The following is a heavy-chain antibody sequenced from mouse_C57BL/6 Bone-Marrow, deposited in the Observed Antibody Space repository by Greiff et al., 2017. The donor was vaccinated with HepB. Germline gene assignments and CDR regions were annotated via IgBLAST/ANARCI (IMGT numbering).Heavy chain of an antibody. Sequence: VQLKESGPELVKPGASVKIPCKASGYTFTDYNMDWVKQSHGKSLEWIGDINPNNGGTIYNQKFKGKATLTVDKSSSTAYMELRSLTSEDTAVYYCARPQPAQATWFDYWGQGTTLTVSS. V-gene: IGHV1-18*01. D-gene: IGHD3-2*02. J-gene: IGHJ2*01. CDR2: INPNNGGT. CDR3: ARPQPAQATWFDY. CDR1: GYTFTDYN.